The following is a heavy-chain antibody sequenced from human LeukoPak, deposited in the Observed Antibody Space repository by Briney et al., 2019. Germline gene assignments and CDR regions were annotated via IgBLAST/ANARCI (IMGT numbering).Heavy chain of an antibody. Sequence: GGSLRLSCAASGFTFSSYWMSWVRQAPGKGLEWVANIKQDGSEKYYVDSVKGRFTISRDNAKNSLYLQMNSLRAEDTAVYYCARMSVVRGVGGYGMDVWGQGTTVTVSS. V-gene: IGHV3-7*01. CDR3: ARMSVVRGVGGYGMDV. J-gene: IGHJ6*02. CDR1: GFTFSSYW. D-gene: IGHD3-10*01. CDR2: IKQDGSEK.